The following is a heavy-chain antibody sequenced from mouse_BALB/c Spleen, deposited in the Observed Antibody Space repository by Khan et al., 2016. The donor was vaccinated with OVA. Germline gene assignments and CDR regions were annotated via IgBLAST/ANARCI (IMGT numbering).Heavy chain of an antibody. Sequence: QVQLKQSGPGLLQPSQSLSITCTVSGFSLTTYGVHWVRQSPGKGLEWLGLIWSGGNTDYNTAFISRLSICKDNSKSQVFFKMNSLQADDTAIYYCARNSYMYDFTYWGQGTLVTVSA. J-gene: IGHJ3*01. CDR2: IWSGGNT. D-gene: IGHD2-14*01. V-gene: IGHV2-4-1*01. CDR1: GFSLTTYG. CDR3: ARNSYMYDFTY.